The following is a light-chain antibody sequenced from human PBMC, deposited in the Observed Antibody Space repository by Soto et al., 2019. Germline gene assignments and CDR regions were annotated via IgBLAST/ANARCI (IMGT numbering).Light chain of an antibody. Sequence: DIQMTQSPSSLSASVGDTVTITCRASQDIINHLAWYQQRPGKVPNLLIYGASTLHSGGPSRFRGSGSGTHFTLTISSLQHEEVETYYCQNYHLALGTFGQGTRIEIK. J-gene: IGKJ5*01. CDR3: QNYHLALGT. V-gene: IGKV1-27*01. CDR1: QDIINH. CDR2: GAS.